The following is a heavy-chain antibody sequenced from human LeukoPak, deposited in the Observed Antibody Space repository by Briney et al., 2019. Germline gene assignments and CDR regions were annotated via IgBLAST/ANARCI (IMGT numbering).Heavy chain of an antibody. CDR2: ISAYNGNT. Sequence: ASVKVSCKASGYTFTSYGISWVRQAPGQGLEWMGWISAYNGNTNYAQKLQGRVTMTTDTSTSTAYMGLSSLRSEDTAVYYCARGAVVVTAIQFDYWGQGTLVTVSS. J-gene: IGHJ4*02. V-gene: IGHV1-18*01. CDR1: GYTFTSYG. D-gene: IGHD2-21*02. CDR3: ARGAVVVTAIQFDY.